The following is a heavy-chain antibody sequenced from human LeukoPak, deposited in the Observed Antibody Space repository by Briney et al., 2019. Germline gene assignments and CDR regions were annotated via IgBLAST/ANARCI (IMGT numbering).Heavy chain of an antibody. D-gene: IGHD6-13*01. V-gene: IGHV1-8*03. CDR1: GYTFTSYD. CDR3: ARGTDYSIAAAGTVDY. CDR2: MNPNSGNT. J-gene: IGHJ4*02. Sequence: GASVKVSCKASGYTFTSYDINWVRQATGQGLEWMGWMNPNSGNTGYAQKFQGRVTITRNTSISTAYMELSSLRSEDTAVYYCARGTDYSIAAAGTVDYWGQGTLVTVSS.